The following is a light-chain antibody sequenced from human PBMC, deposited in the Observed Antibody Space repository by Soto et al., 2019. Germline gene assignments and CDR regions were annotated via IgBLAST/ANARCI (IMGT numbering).Light chain of an antibody. V-gene: IGLV1-36*01. Sequence: QSVLTQPPSVSEAPRQRVTISCSGSSSNIGNNAVNWYQQLPGKAPKLLIYYDDLLPPGVSDRFSGSKSGTSASLAISGLQSEDEADYYCAAWDDSLNGPVFGGGTKVTVL. CDR1: SSNIGNNA. J-gene: IGLJ3*02. CDR3: AAWDDSLNGPV. CDR2: YDD.